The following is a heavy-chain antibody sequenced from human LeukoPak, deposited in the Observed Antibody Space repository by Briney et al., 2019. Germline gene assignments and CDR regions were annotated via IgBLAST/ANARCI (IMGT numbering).Heavy chain of an antibody. J-gene: IGHJ4*02. CDR1: GYSLTSYW. D-gene: IGHD5-24*01. CDR3: ARVRAMATIYFDY. Sequence: GESLKISCKGSGYSLTSYWIGWVRERSGKGLGGVGIFYPGDSDTRHSASFQGQVTISAEKSISTAYRQWSSLKASDTAMYYCARVRAMATIYFDYWGQGTPGTVSS. CDR2: FYPGDSDT. V-gene: IGHV5-51*01.